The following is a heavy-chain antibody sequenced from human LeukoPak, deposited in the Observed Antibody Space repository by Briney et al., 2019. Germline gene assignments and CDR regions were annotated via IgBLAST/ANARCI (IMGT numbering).Heavy chain of an antibody. J-gene: IGHJ4*02. D-gene: IGHD1-26*01. CDR2: IYYSGST. V-gene: IGHV4-39*07. CDR1: GGSISSSGYY. CDR3: ARSGSWELPFDY. Sequence: PSETLSLTCTVSGGSISSSGYYWGWIRQPPGKGLEWIGSIYYSGSTYYNPSLKSQVTISVDTSKNQFSLKLSSVTAADTAVYYCARSGSWELPFDYWGQGTLVTVSS.